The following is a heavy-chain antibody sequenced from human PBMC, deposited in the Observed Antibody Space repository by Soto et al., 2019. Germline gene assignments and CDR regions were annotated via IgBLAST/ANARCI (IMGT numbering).Heavy chain of an antibody. J-gene: IGHJ4*02. CDR1: EFTFSNYW. Sequence: GGSLRLSCAASEFTFSNYWMYWVRQAPGKGLVWVSRIKSDGSSTSYADSVEGRFTVSRDSAKNTLYLQMSSLRGEDTAIYYCARSPSSGWYYFDYWGQGALVTVSS. V-gene: IGHV3-74*01. D-gene: IGHD6-19*01. CDR2: IKSDGSST. CDR3: ARSPSSGWYYFDY.